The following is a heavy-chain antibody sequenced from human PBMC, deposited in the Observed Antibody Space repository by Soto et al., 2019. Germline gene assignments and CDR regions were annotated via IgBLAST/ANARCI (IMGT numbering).Heavy chain of an antibody. CDR2: VSYNGNT. J-gene: IGHJ3*01. Sequence: QVQLKESGPGLVKPADTLSLKCTVSGGSITPYYWSWIRQTPGGGLEWIGYVSYNGNTNYNPSLKSRFSISADTSKNEFSLKLTSLTAADAAIYFCARQQYTMVTAFDVWGQGTMVAVSS. CDR3: ARQQYTMVTAFDV. V-gene: IGHV4-59*07. D-gene: IGHD2-8*01. CDR1: GGSITPYY.